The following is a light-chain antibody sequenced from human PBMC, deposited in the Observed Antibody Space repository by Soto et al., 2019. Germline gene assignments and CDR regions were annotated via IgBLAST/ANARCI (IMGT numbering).Light chain of an antibody. CDR1: QGISSY. V-gene: IGKV1-9*01. J-gene: IGKJ1*01. CDR3: LQDSNYPRT. Sequence: DIQLTQSPSFLSASVGDRVTITCRASQGISSYLAWYQQKPGKAPKLLIYAASTLQSGVPSRFSGSGSGTEFTLTISSLQPEDFATYYCLQDSNYPRTFGQGTKVEIK. CDR2: AAS.